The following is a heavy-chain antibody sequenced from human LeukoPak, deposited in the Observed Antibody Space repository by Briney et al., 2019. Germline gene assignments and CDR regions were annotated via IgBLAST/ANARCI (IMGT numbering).Heavy chain of an antibody. CDR1: GGSIRGYY. J-gene: IGHJ6*03. CDR2: IYYSGRI. V-gene: IGHV4-59*01. D-gene: IGHD2-2*01. Sequence: SETLSLTCTVSGGSIRGYYWSWIRQPPGKGLEWIAYIYYSGRIKYNPSLNSRATISLDTSKNQVSLRLSAVTAADTATYYCARSSANWYPNYMDVWGKGATVTVSS. CDR3: ARSSANWYPNYMDV.